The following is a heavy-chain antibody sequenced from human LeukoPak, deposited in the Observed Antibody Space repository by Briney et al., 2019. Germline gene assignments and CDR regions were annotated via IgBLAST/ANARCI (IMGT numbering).Heavy chain of an antibody. Sequence: GGSETLSCAASGFTFSNAWMSWVRQAPGKGLEWVGRIRSKTEGGTTDYAAPVKGRFTISRDDSKNTLYLQMNSLKTEDTAVYYCTTTVVHPFDIWGQGTMVTVSS. D-gene: IGHD2-15*01. J-gene: IGHJ3*02. CDR1: GFTFSNAW. CDR2: IRSKTEGGTT. V-gene: IGHV3-15*01. CDR3: TTTVVHPFDI.